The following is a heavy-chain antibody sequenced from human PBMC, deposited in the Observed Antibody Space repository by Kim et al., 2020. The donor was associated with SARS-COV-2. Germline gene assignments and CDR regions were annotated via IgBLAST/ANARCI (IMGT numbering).Heavy chain of an antibody. Sequence: NYATHVKGRFTISRDNSKNTLYQQMNSLKTEDTAVYYCTTEEVVAAADLDYWGQGTLVTVSS. V-gene: IGHV3-15*06. CDR3: TTEEVVAAADLDY. D-gene: IGHD6-13*01. J-gene: IGHJ4*02.